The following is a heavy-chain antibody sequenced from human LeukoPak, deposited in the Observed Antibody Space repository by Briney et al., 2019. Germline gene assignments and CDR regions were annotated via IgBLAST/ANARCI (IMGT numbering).Heavy chain of an antibody. CDR2: ISGSGATI. V-gene: IGHV3-48*03. CDR1: GFSFSSYE. Sequence: GGSLRLSCAASGFSFSSYEMNWVRQAPGKGLEWVSYISGSGATIYYADSVKGRFTISRDNAKNSLYLQMNSLRAEDTAVYYCARSERYCSSTSCYLNYWGQGTLVTVSS. D-gene: IGHD2-2*01. CDR3: ARSERYCSSTSCYLNY. J-gene: IGHJ4*02.